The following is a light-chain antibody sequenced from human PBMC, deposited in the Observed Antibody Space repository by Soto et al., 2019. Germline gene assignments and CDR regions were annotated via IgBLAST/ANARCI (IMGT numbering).Light chain of an antibody. CDR2: GAS. J-gene: IGKJ4*01. V-gene: IGKV3-15*01. CDR3: QQRYNWPPLT. CDR1: QSVSSN. Sequence: EIVMTQSPATLSVSPGERATLSCRASQSVSSNLAWYQQKPGQAPRLLIYGASTRATGIPARFSGSGSGTEFTLTISGLQSEDFAVYYCQQRYNWPPLTFGGGTKVEIK.